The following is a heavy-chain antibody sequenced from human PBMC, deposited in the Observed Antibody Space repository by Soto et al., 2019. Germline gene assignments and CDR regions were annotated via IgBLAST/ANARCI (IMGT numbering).Heavy chain of an antibody. CDR2: ISPDGNAK. Sequence: EVQVVESGGGLVQPGGSLRLSCAASGNMFSSIWMSWVRQAPGKGLDWVANISPDGNAKNYVDSVKGRFTISRDTAKNSLFLEMNSRRAEDTAVYYCGGDGRRGQGTLVTVSS. V-gene: IGHV3-7*01. CDR1: GNMFSSIW. CDR3: GGDGR. J-gene: IGHJ4*02. D-gene: IGHD1-1*01.